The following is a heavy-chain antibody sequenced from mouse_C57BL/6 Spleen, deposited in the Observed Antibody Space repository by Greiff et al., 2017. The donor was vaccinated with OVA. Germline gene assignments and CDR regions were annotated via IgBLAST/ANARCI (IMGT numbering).Heavy chain of an antibody. J-gene: IGHJ2*01. V-gene: IGHV1-64*01. D-gene: IGHD2-1*01. CDR1: GYTFTSYW. Sequence: QVQLQQPGAELVKPGASVKLSCKASGYTFTSYWMHWVKQRPGQGLEWIGMIHPNSGSTNYNEKFKSKATLTVDKSSSTAYMQLSSLTSEDSAVYYCARVQSLYYGNYEESSFDYWGQGTTLTVSS. CDR3: ARVQSLYYGNYEESSFDY. CDR2: IHPNSGST.